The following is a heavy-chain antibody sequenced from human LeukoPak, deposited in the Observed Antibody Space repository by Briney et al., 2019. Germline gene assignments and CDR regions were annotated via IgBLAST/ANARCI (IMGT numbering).Heavy chain of an antibody. J-gene: IGHJ4*02. D-gene: IGHD3-22*01. V-gene: IGHV1-18*01. Sequence: ASVKVSCNASGYTFIRYCINWVRQAPGQGLECMGWISAYNGNTNYVQNLQGRVTMTTDTSTSTAYLELRSLRSDDTAVYYCARGVYDSSGYRFDYWGQGTLVTVSS. CDR2: ISAYNGNT. CDR1: GYTFIRYC. CDR3: ARGVYDSSGYRFDY.